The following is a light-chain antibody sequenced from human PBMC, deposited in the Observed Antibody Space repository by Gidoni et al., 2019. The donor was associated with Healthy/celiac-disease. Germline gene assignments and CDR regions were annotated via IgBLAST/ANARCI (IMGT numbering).Light chain of an antibody. CDR3: QQYGTPKT. CDR1: QSVSSSY. Sequence: DIVLTQSPGTLSLSPGERATLSCRASQSVSSSYLAWYQQKPGQAPRLLIYGASSRATGIPDRFSGSGSGTDFTLTISRLEPEDFAVYYCQQYGTPKTFGPGTKVDIK. V-gene: IGKV3-20*01. CDR2: GAS. J-gene: IGKJ3*01.